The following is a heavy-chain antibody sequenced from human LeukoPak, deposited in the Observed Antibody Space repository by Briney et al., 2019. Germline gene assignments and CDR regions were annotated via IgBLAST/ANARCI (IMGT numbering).Heavy chain of an antibody. CDR1: GGSISSGGYY. CDR2: IYYSGST. J-gene: IGHJ4*02. V-gene: IGHV4-31*03. D-gene: IGHD3-22*01. CDR3: ARASYYYDSSGYYWDY. Sequence: PSETLSLTCTVSGGSISSGGYYWSWIRQHPGKGLEWIGYIYYSGSTYYNPSLKSRVTISVDTSKNQFSLKLSSVTAADTAVYYCARASYYYDSSGYYWDYWGQGTLVTVSS.